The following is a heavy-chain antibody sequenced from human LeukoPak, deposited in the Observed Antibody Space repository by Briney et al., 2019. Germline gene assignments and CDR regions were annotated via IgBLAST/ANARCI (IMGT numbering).Heavy chain of an antibody. D-gene: IGHD2-2*02. CDR2: IWCDGSNK. V-gene: IGHV3-33*01. Sequence: GGSLRLSCAASGFTFSSYGMHWVRQAPGKGLEWVAVIWCDGSNKYYADSVEGRFTISRDNSKNTLYLQMNSLRAEDTAVYYCARDALDIVVVPAAIWAPHHDAFDIWGQGTMVTVSS. CDR1: GFTFSSYG. CDR3: ARDALDIVVVPAAIWAPHHDAFDI. J-gene: IGHJ3*02.